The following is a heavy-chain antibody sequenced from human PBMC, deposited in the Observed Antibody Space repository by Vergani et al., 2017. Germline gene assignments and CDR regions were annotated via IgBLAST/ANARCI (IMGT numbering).Heavy chain of an antibody. Sequence: EVQLLESGGGLVQPGGSLRLSCAASGFTFSTYAMTWVRQAPGKGLEWVSTISSDGGSTYYADSVEGRFTISRDNSKNTLSLQMNRMTAEDTAIYYCAGRQGTSAYYYGGFDYWGQGILVTVSS. CDR1: GFTFSTYA. V-gene: IGHV3-23*01. J-gene: IGHJ4*02. CDR3: AGRQGTSAYYYGGFDY. D-gene: IGHD3-22*01. CDR2: ISSDGGST.